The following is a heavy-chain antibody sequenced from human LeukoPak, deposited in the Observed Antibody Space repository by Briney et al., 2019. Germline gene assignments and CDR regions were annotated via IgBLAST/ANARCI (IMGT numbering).Heavy chain of an antibody. Sequence: PGGSLRLSCAASGFTFSSYSINWVRQAPEKGLEWVSSISSSSSYIYYADSVKGRFTISRDNAKNSLYLQINSLRAEDTAVYYCARDSQGQEGFDYWGQGTLVTVSS. V-gene: IGHV3-21*01. CDR3: ARDSQGQEGFDY. J-gene: IGHJ4*02. CDR1: GFTFSSYS. CDR2: ISSSSSYI.